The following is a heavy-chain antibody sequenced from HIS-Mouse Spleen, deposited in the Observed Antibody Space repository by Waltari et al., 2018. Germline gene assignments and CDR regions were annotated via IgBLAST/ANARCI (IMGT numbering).Heavy chain of an antibody. V-gene: IGHV3-30-3*01. Sequence: QVQLVESGGGVVQPGRSLRLSCAASGFTFSSYAMQWVRQAPGKGLEWVAVISDDGSNKYYADSVKGRFTISRDNSKNTLYLQMNSLRAEDTAVYYCARGPLANWGYRAFDIWGQGTMVTVSS. CDR3: ARGPLANWGYRAFDI. J-gene: IGHJ3*02. CDR1: GFTFSSYA. D-gene: IGHD7-27*01. CDR2: ISDDGSNK.